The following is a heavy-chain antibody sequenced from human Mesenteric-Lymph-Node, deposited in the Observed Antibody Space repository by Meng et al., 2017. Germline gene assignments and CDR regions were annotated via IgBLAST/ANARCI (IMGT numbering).Heavy chain of an antibody. CDR3: ARGRWHSSSWNSRYYFDY. J-gene: IGHJ4*02. V-gene: IGHV4-61*02. Sequence: SETLSLTCTVSGGSISSGSYYWSWIRQPAGKGLEWIGRIYTSGSTNYNPSLKSRVTISVDTSKNQFSLKLSSVTAADTAVYYCARGRWHSSSWNSRYYFDYWGQGTLVTVSS. CDR1: GGSISSGSYY. CDR2: IYTSGST. D-gene: IGHD6-13*01.